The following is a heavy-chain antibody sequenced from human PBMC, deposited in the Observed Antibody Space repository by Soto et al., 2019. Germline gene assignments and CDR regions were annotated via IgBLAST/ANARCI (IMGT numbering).Heavy chain of an antibody. CDR2: IIPIFGTA. CDR3: ARAHAGYDSSGYPRMDV. D-gene: IGHD3-22*01. Sequence: ASVKVSCKASGGTSGTKPTSWVRKAPGQGLEWMGGIIPIFGTANYAQKFQGRVTITADESTSTAYMELSSLRSEDTAVYYCARAHAGYDSSGYPRMDVWGQGTTVTVSS. CDR1: GGTSGTKP. J-gene: IGHJ6*02. V-gene: IGHV1-69*13.